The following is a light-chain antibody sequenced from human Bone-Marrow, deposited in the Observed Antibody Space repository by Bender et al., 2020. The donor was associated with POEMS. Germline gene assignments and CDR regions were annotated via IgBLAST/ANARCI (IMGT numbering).Light chain of an antibody. J-gene: IGLJ3*02. CDR2: INN. V-gene: IGLV1-44*01. CDR1: SSNIGTNP. Sequence: QSVLTQPPSASGTPGQRVTISCSGSSSNIGTNPVNWYQQLPGTAPKLLIYINNQRPSGVPYRFSGSKSGTSASLAISGLQSEDEADYYCGAWEDSRNGWVFGGGTKLTVL. CDR3: GAWEDSRNGWV.